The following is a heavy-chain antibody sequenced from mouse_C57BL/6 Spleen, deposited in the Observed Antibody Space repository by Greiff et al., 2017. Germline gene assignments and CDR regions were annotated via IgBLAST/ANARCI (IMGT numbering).Heavy chain of an antibody. CDR1: GYAFSSSW. V-gene: IGHV1-82*01. J-gene: IGHJ3*01. CDR2: IYPGDGDT. CDR3: ARRGNYSFAY. D-gene: IGHD2-1*01. Sequence: VQLQQSGPELVKPGASVKISCKASGYAFSSSWMNWVKQRPGKGLEWIGRIYPGDGDTNYNGKFKGKATLTADKSSSTAYMQLSSLTSEDSAVYFCARRGNYSFAYWGQGTLVTVSA.